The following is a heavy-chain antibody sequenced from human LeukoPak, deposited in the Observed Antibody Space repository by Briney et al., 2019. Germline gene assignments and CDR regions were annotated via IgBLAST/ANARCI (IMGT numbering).Heavy chain of an antibody. CDR3: SKGGSSWSRWDY. V-gene: IGHV3-23*01. CDR1: GFTFGDYA. D-gene: IGHD6-13*01. Sequence: PGGSLRLSCTASGFTFGDYAMSWVRQAPGRGLEWVSTISSSGSGTYYADSVKGRFTISRDNSNNALYLQMNSPRAEDTAVYFCSKGGSSWSRWDYWGQGTLVTVSS. CDR2: ISSSGSGT. J-gene: IGHJ4*02.